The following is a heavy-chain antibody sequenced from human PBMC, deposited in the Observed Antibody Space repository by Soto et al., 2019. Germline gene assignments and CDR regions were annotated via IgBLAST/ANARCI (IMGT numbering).Heavy chain of an antibody. J-gene: IGHJ5*02. Sequence: PGGSLRLSCAASGFTFSSYAMSWVRQAPGKGLEWVSAISGSGGSTYYXXXVXXXLXXXRDNSKNNLYLQMKSLRAEDTAVYYCAKARYSSSWYMFWFDPWGQGTLVTVSS. CDR3: AKARYSSSWYMFWFDP. V-gene: IGHV3-23*01. CDR2: ISGSGGST. CDR1: GFTFSSYA. D-gene: IGHD6-13*01.